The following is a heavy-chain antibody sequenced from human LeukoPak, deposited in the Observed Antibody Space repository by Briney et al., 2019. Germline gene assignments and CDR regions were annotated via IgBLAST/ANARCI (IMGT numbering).Heavy chain of an antibody. Sequence: QAAGSLRLSCAVSGFTVSSNYMSWVRPAPGQVLEWVAATHSVVSTYYADSVKGRLTISRDNSKNTLYLQMNSLRAEDTAVYYCARAFFDSSGGDAFDIWGQGTMVTVSS. CDR3: ARAFFDSSGGDAFDI. CDR2: THSVVST. D-gene: IGHD3-22*01. CDR1: GFTVSSNY. V-gene: IGHV3-53*01. J-gene: IGHJ3*02.